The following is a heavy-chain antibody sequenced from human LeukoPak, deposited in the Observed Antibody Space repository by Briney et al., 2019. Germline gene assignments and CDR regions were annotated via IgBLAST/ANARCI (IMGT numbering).Heavy chain of an antibody. CDR3: ARGPRGSTWGIEAFAF. CDR1: GYNFNSYD. J-gene: IGHJ4*02. D-gene: IGHD6-13*01. Sequence: ASVKVSCKSSGYNFNSYDINWVRQPGGQGLEWMGWMNPYSGNKGYAQKFQGRVAMTSDTSISTAFMALNSLTSDDTAVYYCARGPRGSTWGIEAFAFWGQGTLVSVSS. CDR2: MNPYSGNK. V-gene: IGHV1-8*01.